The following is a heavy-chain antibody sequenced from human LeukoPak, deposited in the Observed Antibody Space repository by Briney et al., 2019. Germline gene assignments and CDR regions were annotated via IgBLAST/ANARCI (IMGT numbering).Heavy chain of an antibody. CDR3: ARVGYCSSTSCYRPYYYMDV. J-gene: IGHJ6*03. D-gene: IGHD2-2*01. V-gene: IGHV1-69*04. Sequence: GASVRVSCKASGGTFSSYAISWVRQAPGQGLEWMGRIIPILGIANYAQKFQGRVTITADKSTSTAYMELSSLRSEDTAVYYCARVGYCSSTSCYRPYYYMDVWGKGTTVTVSS. CDR1: GGTFSSYA. CDR2: IIPILGIA.